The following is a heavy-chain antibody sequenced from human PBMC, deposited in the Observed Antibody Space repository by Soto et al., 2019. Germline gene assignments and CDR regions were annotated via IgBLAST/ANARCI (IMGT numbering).Heavy chain of an antibody. Sequence: QVQLVQSGTEVKKPGASVKVSCKASGYIMTTYGVSWVRQAPGQGLEWVGWISAYNDHTNYAQKFQGRVTMTTDTSTSTADMELRSLRSDDTAVYYCARGTYFGYWGQGTLVTVSS. J-gene: IGHJ4*02. D-gene: IGHD1-1*01. CDR2: ISAYNDHT. CDR3: ARGTYFGY. CDR1: GYIMTTYG. V-gene: IGHV1-18*01.